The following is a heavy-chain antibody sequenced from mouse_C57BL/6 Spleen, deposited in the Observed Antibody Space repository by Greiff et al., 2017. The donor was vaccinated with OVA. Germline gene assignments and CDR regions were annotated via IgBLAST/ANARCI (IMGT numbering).Heavy chain of an antibody. CDR3: ARHRTGTYAMDY. D-gene: IGHD4-1*01. CDR2: ISGGGGNT. Sequence: EVQLVESGGGLVKPGGSLKLSCAASGFTFSSYTMSWVRQTPEKRLEWVATISGGGGNTYYPDSVKGRFTISRDNAKNTLYLQMSSLRSEDTALYYCARHRTGTYAMDYWGQGTSVTVSS. J-gene: IGHJ4*01. V-gene: IGHV5-9*01. CDR1: GFTFSSYT.